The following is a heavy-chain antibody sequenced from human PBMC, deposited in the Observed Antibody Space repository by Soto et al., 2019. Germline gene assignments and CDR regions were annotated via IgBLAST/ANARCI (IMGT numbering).Heavy chain of an antibody. D-gene: IGHD3-22*01. CDR2: IIPIFDTP. CDR3: ARGGLETYKYDTSGYPFNFDY. Sequence: QVLLVQSGPEVKKPGSSMRVSCKASGGTFSTYAISWVRQAPGQGLEWMGGIIPIFDTPNYAQNFQGRITITADESTSTAYMELSSLRSGDTAVYYCARGGLETYKYDTSGYPFNFDYWGQGTLITVSS. CDR1: GGTFSTYA. J-gene: IGHJ4*02. V-gene: IGHV1-69*12.